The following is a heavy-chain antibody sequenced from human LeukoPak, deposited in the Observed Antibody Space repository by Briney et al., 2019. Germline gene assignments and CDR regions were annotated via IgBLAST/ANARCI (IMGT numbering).Heavy chain of an antibody. CDR2: IYYSGST. Sequence: SETLSLACTVSGGSISSYYWSWIRQPPGKGLEWIGYIYYSGSTNYNPSLKSRVTVSVDTSKNQFSLKLSSVTAADTAVYYCASGGDSLPFDYWGQGTLVTVSS. D-gene: IGHD2-21*02. J-gene: IGHJ4*02. V-gene: IGHV4-59*08. CDR3: ASGGDSLPFDY. CDR1: GGSISSYY.